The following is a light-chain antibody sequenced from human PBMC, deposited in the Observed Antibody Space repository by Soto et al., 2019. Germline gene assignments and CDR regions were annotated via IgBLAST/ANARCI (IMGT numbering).Light chain of an antibody. V-gene: IGKV3-20*01. CDR3: QQYGISPPYT. J-gene: IGKJ2*01. CDR1: QNVPSNY. Sequence: EIVLTQSPGTLSLSAGERATLSCRASQNVPSNYLAWYQQKPGQSPRLLIYGASTRATDIPDRFSGSGSGSDFNLTISSLEPEDFAVYYCQQYGISPPYTFGQGTKLEI. CDR2: GAS.